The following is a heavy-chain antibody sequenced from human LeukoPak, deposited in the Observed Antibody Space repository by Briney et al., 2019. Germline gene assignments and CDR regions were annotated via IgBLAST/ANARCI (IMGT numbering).Heavy chain of an antibody. Sequence: ASVKVSCKASGYIITSYYMHWVRQAPGQGLEWMGIINPSSGSTIYAHKFQGRVTITADKSTSTAYMELSSLRSEDTAVYYCARVYYYDSSGYPYYFDYWGQGTLVTVSS. J-gene: IGHJ4*02. CDR1: GYIITSYY. CDR2: INPSSGST. V-gene: IGHV1-46*01. CDR3: ARVYYYDSSGYPYYFDY. D-gene: IGHD3-22*01.